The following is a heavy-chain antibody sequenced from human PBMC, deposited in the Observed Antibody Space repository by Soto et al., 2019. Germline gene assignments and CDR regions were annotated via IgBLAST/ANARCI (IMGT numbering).Heavy chain of an antibody. CDR2: IYHSGST. J-gene: IGHJ6*02. D-gene: IGHD6-13*01. CDR1: GGSISSSNW. V-gene: IGHV4-4*02. CDR3: ARGSWYLGRPGQNLKEDYYYYGMDV. Sequence: QVQLQESGPGLVKPSGTLSLTCAVSGGSISSSNWWSWVRQPPGKGLEWIGEIYHSGSTNYNPSLKSRVTISVDKSKNQFSLKLSSVTAADTAVYYCARGSWYLGRPGQNLKEDYYYYGMDVWGQGTTVTVSS.